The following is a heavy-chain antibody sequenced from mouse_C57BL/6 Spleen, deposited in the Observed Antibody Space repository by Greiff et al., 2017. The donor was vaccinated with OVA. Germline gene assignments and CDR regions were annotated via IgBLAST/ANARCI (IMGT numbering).Heavy chain of an antibody. CDR1: GYTFTDYE. J-gene: IGHJ1*03. CDR3: TRSRGNTGGYFDV. D-gene: IGHD2-1*01. V-gene: IGHV1-15*01. CDR2: IDPETGGT. Sequence: VKLMESGAELVRPGASVTLSCKASGYTFTDYEMHWVKQTPVHGLEWIGAIDPETGGTAYNQKFKGKAILTADKSSSTAYMELRSLTSEDSAVYYCTRSRGNTGGYFDVWGTGTTVTVSS.